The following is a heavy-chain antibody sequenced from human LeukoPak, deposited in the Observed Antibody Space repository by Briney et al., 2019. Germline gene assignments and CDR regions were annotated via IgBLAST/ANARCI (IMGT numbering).Heavy chain of an antibody. V-gene: IGHV3-33*01. D-gene: IGHD2-15*01. CDR1: GFTFSRYG. J-gene: IGHJ4*02. Sequence: PGGSLRLSCEASGFTFSRYGFHWVRQAPGKGLEWVAAIWYDGSKKYYADFVKGRFTVSRDDSKNMLYLQMNSLRVDDTAVYYCARDLGVVAPDLDYWGQGTLVTVSS. CDR3: ARDLGVVAPDLDY. CDR2: IWYDGSKK.